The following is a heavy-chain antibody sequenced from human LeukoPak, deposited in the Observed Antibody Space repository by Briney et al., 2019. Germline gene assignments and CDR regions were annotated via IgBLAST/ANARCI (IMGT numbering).Heavy chain of an antibody. CDR2: IYYSGST. D-gene: IGHD2-15*01. CDR1: GGSISSSSCY. Sequence: SETLSLTCTVSGGSISSSSCYWGWIRQPPGKGLEWIGSIYYSGSTYYNPSLKSRVTISVDTSKNQFSLKLSSVTAADTAVYYCARVSCSGGSCYALYFDYWGQGTLVTVSS. V-gene: IGHV4-39*07. J-gene: IGHJ4*02. CDR3: ARVSCSGGSCYALYFDY.